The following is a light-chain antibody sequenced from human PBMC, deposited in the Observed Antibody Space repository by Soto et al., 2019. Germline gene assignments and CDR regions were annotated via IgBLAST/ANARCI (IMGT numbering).Light chain of an antibody. CDR3: QNYNSYSEA. J-gene: IGKJ1*01. Sequence: DIQMTQAPSTLSGAVGVRVTITCRASQTISSWLAWYQQKPGKAPKLLIYKASTLKSGGPSRFSGSGSGTDFTLTISSLQPDDFANYYCQNYNSYSEAFGQGTKVDLK. V-gene: IGKV1-5*03. CDR1: QTISSW. CDR2: KAS.